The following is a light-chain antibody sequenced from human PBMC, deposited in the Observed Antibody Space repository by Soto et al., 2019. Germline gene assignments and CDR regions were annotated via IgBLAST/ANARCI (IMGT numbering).Light chain of an antibody. Sequence: EIVMTQSPATLSVSPGERATLSCRASQSVRSSLAWYQQTPGQAPRLLVFDASTRATGIPARFSGSGSGTEFTLTISSLQSEDSAVFYCQQYNNWPPTFGQGTRLEI. CDR3: QQYNNWPPT. CDR1: QSVRSS. J-gene: IGKJ5*01. CDR2: DAS. V-gene: IGKV3-15*01.